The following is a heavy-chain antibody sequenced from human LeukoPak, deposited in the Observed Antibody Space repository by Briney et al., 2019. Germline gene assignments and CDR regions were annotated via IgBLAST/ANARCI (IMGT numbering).Heavy chain of an antibody. CDR3: AKGLVIRYYYYGMDV. J-gene: IGHJ6*02. CDR2: ISWNSGSI. CDR1: GFTLDDYA. Sequence: PGGSLRLSCAASGFTLDDYAMHWVRQAPGKGLEWVSGISWNSGSIGYAGSVKGRFTISRDNAKNSLYLQMNSLRAEDTALYYCAKGLVIRYYYYGMDVWGQGTTVAVSS. D-gene: IGHD3-9*01. V-gene: IGHV3-9*01.